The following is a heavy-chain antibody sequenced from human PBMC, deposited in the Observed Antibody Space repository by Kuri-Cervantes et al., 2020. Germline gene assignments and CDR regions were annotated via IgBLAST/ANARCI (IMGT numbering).Heavy chain of an antibody. V-gene: IGHV4-30-2*01. J-gene: IGHJ4*02. CDR3: ARVTSFLEWLLSYFDY. CDR2: IYHSGST. CDR1: GGSISSGGYS. Sequence: SQTLSLTCAVSGGSISSGGYSWSWIRQPPGKGLEWIGYIYHSGSTYYNPSLKSRVTISVDRSKNQFSLKLSSVTAADTAVYYCARVTSFLEWLLSYFDYWGQGTLVTVSS. D-gene: IGHD3-3*01.